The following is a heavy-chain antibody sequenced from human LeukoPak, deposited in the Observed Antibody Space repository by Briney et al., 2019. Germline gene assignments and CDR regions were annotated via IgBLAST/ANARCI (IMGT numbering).Heavy chain of an antibody. D-gene: IGHD2-15*01. CDR3: ARNGQWSFDY. CDR2: IKQDGSEK. Sequence: GGSLRLSCAASGFTFSRYWVTWVRQAPGKGLKWVANIKQDGSEKYYVDSVKGRFTISRDNAKNSLYLQMNSLRAEDTAVYYCARNGQWSFDYWGQGTLVTVSS. J-gene: IGHJ4*02. V-gene: IGHV3-7*01. CDR1: GFTFSRYW.